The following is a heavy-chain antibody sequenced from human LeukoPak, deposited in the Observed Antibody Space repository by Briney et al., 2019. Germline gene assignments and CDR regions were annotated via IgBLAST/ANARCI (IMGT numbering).Heavy chain of an antibody. CDR3: ARDSGGSGYLWFDP. J-gene: IGHJ5*02. CDR1: GGSMCSNY. V-gene: IGHV4-59*01. CDR2: IYYSGST. D-gene: IGHD3-3*01. Sequence: PSETLSLTCTVSGGSMCSNYWSWIRQPPGKGLEWIGYIYYSGSTNYNPSLKSRVSISVDASKNQFSLRLNSVTAADTAVYYCARDSGGSGYLWFDPWGQGTLVTVSS.